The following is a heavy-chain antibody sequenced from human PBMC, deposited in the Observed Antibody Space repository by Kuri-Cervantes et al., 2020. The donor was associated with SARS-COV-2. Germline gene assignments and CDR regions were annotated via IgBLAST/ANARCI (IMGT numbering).Heavy chain of an antibody. CDR2: ITRSSVYI. J-gene: IGHJ4*02. V-gene: IGHV3-21*01. D-gene: IGHD4-17*01. CDR3: ARSPGDGDYDPFDY. Sequence: GESLKISCEATGFTSSAYTMNWVRQGPGKALQWVSSITRSSVYISYADSLKGRFTISRDNAKNSLYLQMNSLRAEDTAVYYCARSPGDGDYDPFDYWGQGTLVTVSS. CDR1: GFTSSAYT.